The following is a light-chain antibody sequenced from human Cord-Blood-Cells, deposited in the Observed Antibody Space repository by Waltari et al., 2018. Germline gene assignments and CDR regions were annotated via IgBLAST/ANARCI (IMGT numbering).Light chain of an antibody. J-gene: IGKJ1*01. CDR2: AAS. CDR3: QKYNSATWT. CDR1: QGISNY. V-gene: IGKV1-27*01. Sequence: DIQMTQSPSSLSASVEDTVTITCRASQGISNYLAWYQQKPVKVPKLLIYAASTLQSGVPSRFSGSGSGTDFTLTISSLQPEDVATYYCQKYNSATWTFGQGTKVEIK.